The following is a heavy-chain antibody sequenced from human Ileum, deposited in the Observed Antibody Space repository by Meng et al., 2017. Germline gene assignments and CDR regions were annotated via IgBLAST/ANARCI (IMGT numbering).Heavy chain of an antibody. CDR3: ATSNDRDVYYLGY. D-gene: IGHD3-22*01. CDR2: IFQSGRT. J-gene: IGHJ4*02. V-gene: IGHV4-4*02. Sequence: VQRQGWGPRLLKPSGTLSLTCAVSGTWWSWVRQPPGKGLEWIGEIFQSGRTNYNPSLKSRVTISIDKSKSQISLQLSAVTAADTAVYSCATSNDRDVYYLGYWGQGTLVTVSS. CDR1: GTW.